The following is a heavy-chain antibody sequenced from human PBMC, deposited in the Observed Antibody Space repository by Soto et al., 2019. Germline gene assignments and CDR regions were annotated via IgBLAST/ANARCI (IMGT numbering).Heavy chain of an antibody. CDR1: GASVSSGSYY. D-gene: IGHD2-15*01. V-gene: IGHV4-61*01. CDR3: ARGYSYFDY. J-gene: IGHJ4*02. CDR2: IFYTGST. Sequence: XETLSLTCTVAGASVSSGSYYWSWIRQPPGKGLEWIGYIFYTGSTNYNPSLKSRVTISVDTSKNQFSLKLSSVTAADTAVYYCARGYSYFDYWGKGTLVTVS.